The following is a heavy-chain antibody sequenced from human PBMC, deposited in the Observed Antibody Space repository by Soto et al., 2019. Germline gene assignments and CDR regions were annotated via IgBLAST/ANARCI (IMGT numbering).Heavy chain of an antibody. Sequence: EGSLRLSCAASGFTFSSYGMHWVRQAPGKGLEWVAVISYDGSNKYYADSVKGRFTISRDNSKNTLYLQMNSLRAEDTAVYYCAKENIYCSSTSCSEGDYYGMDVWGQGTTVTVSS. J-gene: IGHJ6*02. CDR3: AKENIYCSSTSCSEGDYYGMDV. CDR2: ISYDGSNK. V-gene: IGHV3-30*18. D-gene: IGHD2-2*01. CDR1: GFTFSSYG.